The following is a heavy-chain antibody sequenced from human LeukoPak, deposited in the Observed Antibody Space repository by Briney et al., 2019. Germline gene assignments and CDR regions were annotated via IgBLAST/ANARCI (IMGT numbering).Heavy chain of an antibody. CDR1: GGSVSSYY. J-gene: IGHJ6*03. Sequence: SETLSLTCTVSGGSVSSYYWSWIRQPPGKGLEWIGYIYYSGSTNYNPSLKSRVTISVDTSKNQFSLKLSSATAADTAVYYCARAGYSSSFAMDVWGKGTTVTISS. CDR3: ARAGYSSSFAMDV. CDR2: IYYSGST. V-gene: IGHV4-59*02. D-gene: IGHD6-13*01.